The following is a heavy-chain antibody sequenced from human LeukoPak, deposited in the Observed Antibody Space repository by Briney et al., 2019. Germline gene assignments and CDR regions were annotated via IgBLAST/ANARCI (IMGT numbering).Heavy chain of an antibody. CDR1: GFTFSTYW. CDR2: VDNDGSGT. J-gene: IGHJ4*02. D-gene: IGHD5-18*01. Sequence: GGSLRLSCAASGFTFSTYWMHGVRHAPGKGLVWLSRVDNDGSGTSYADSVKGRFTISRDNGKNILFLQMDSLRAEDTAVYFCARSQRGYSYGEHWGQGTPVTVSS. CDR3: ARSQRGYSYGEH. V-gene: IGHV3-74*01.